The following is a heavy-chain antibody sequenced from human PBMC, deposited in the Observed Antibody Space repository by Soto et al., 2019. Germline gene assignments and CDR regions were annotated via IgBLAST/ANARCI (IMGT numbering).Heavy chain of an antibody. CDR3: ARAGENILSSWDWFDP. V-gene: IGHV4-59*01. J-gene: IGHJ5*02. Sequence: QVQLQESGPGLVKPSETLSLTCSVSGGSIRTYYWSWIRQPPGKGLEWIGYIYSSGSTNYNPSLKSRVTMSVDTSKNQFSLKVTSVTAADTAVYYCARAGENILSSWDWFDPWGQGTLVTVSS. CDR2: IYSSGST. CDR1: GGSIRTYY. D-gene: IGHD6-13*01.